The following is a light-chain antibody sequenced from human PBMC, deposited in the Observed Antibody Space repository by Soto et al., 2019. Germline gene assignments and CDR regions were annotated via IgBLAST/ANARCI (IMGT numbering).Light chain of an antibody. CDR1: SSNIENNY. J-gene: IGLJ2*01. Sequence: QSVLTQPSSVSAAPGQKVTISCSGSSSNIENNYVSWYQQLPGTAPKLLIYDNDKRPSGIRDRFSGSKSGTSATLGITGLQTGDEADYYCGTWDSSLSGVVFGGGTKLTVL. V-gene: IGLV1-51*01. CDR2: DND. CDR3: GTWDSSLSGVV.